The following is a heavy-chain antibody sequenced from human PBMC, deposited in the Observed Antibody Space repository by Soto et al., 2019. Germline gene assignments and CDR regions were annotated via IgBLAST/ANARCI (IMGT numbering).Heavy chain of an antibody. CDR1: GGSISSSNW. V-gene: IGHV4-4*02. CDR2: IYHSGST. CDR3: ARMLVVINHWFDP. J-gene: IGHJ5*02. Sequence: SETLSLTCAVSGGSISSSNWWSWVRQPPGKGLEWIGEIYHSGSTNYNPSLKSRVTISVDKSKNQFSLKMSSVTAADTAVYYCARMLVVINHWFDPWGPGTMVTVSS. D-gene: IGHD3-22*01.